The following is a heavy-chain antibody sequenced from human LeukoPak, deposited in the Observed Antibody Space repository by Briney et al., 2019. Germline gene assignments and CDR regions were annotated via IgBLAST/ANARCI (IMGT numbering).Heavy chain of an antibody. D-gene: IGHD3-22*01. CDR3: AREGLCYGSSGPYYFDY. CDR2: IWYDGSNK. CDR1: GFTFSSYG. Sequence: SGGSLRLSCAASGFTFSSYGMHWVRQAPGKGLEWVAVIWYDGSNKYYADSVKGRFTISRDNSKNTVYLQMNSLRVEDTAVYYCAREGLCYGSSGPYYFDYWGQGTLVTVSS. V-gene: IGHV3-33*01. J-gene: IGHJ4*02.